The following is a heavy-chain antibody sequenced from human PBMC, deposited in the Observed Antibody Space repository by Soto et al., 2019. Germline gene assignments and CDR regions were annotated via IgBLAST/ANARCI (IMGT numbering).Heavy chain of an antibody. CDR1: GDAISNYY. V-gene: IGHV4-59*03. J-gene: IGHJ4*02. CDR3: ARGTRALITTFFAD. D-gene: IGHD4-4*01. CDR2: VHESGST. Sequence: LQESGPRLVKPSETLSLNCSVSGDAISNYYWSWIRQTPGRGLEWIGCVHESGSTDYNPSLRGRVIISLHTSKSQFALSLRSATAADTATYYCARGTRALITTFFADWGQGIPVTVSS.